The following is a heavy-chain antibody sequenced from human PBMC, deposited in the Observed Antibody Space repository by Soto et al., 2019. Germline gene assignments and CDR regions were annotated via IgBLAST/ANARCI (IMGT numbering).Heavy chain of an antibody. CDR2: IWDDGSKK. J-gene: IGHJ6*02. D-gene: IGHD3-22*01. CDR3: ARSVGGDSSGYYSVFPYSYYGMDV. V-gene: IGHV3-33*01. Sequence: GESLRLSCAASGFTFSSYGMHWVRQAPGKGLEGVGVIWDDGSKKYYADSVKGRFTISRDKSKNTLYLQMNSMRAEDTAVYSCARSVGGDSSGYYSVFPYSYYGMDVWGQGTTVTVSS. CDR1: GFTFSSYG.